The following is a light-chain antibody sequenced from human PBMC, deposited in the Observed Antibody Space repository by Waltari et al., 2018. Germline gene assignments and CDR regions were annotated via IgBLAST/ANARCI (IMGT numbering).Light chain of an antibody. Sequence: DIHMTQSPASLFASVGDRVTITCRASQGVSTSLAWYQHKPGKAPQSVIYAASTLQSGVPSRFIGSGSWTEFTLNITSLQPEDSATYYCQQYNSFPLTCGGGTKVEIK. CDR1: QGVSTS. J-gene: IGKJ4*01. CDR3: QQYNSFPLT. CDR2: AAS. V-gene: IGKV1D-16*01.